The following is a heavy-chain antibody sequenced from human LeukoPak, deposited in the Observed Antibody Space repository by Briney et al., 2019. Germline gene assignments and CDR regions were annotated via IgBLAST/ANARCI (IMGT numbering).Heavy chain of an antibody. Sequence: GGSLRLSCAASGFTFSSYDMHWVRQATGKGLEWVSAIGTAGDTYYPGSVKGRFTISRENAKNSLYLQMNSLRAGDTAVYYRARAPLLPAAIGYYYYGMDVWGQGTTVTVSS. J-gene: IGHJ6*02. D-gene: IGHD2-2*01. CDR3: ARAPLLPAAIGYYYYGMDV. V-gene: IGHV3-13*01. CDR1: GFTFSSYD. CDR2: IGTAGDT.